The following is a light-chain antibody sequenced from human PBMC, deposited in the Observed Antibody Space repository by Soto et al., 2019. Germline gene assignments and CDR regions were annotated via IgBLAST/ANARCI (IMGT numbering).Light chain of an antibody. Sequence: EIVWTQSPGTLSLSPGEIATLSCRASQSVSSSYLAWYQQKPGQAPRLLIYGASSRATGIPDRFSDSGSGTDFTLTISSLEPEDFAVYYCQQYGSSRGTFGGGTKVEIK. CDR3: QQYGSSRGT. J-gene: IGKJ4*01. CDR1: QSVSSSY. V-gene: IGKV3-20*01. CDR2: GAS.